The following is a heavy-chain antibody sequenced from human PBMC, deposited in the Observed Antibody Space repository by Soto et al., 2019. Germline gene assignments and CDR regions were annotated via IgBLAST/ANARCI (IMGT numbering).Heavy chain of an antibody. CDR2: INHSGST. Sequence: SETLSLTCASDGGAFSGYYWAFMRQCPGNGLEWIGEINHSGSTNYNPSLKSRVTISVDTSKNQFSLKLSSVTAADTAVYYCARDRLPAMVRGVTLKGWFDPWGQGTLVTVS. V-gene: IGHV4-34*01. J-gene: IGHJ5*02. D-gene: IGHD3-10*01. CDR1: GGAFSGYY. CDR3: ARDRLPAMVRGVTLKGWFDP.